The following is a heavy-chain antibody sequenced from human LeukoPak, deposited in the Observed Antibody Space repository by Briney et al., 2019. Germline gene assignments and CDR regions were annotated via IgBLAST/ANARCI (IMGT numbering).Heavy chain of an antibody. D-gene: IGHD6-13*01. CDR2: IYSGGST. J-gene: IGHJ6*03. Sequence: GGSLRLSCAASGFTVSSNYMTWVRQAPGKGLKWVSHIYSGGSTFYADSVKGRFTISRDKSKNTLYLQMNSLRAEDTAVYYCAREGFSRGYYQYYYMDVWGKGTTVTVSS. V-gene: IGHV3-53*05. CDR1: GFTVSSNY. CDR3: AREGFSRGYYQYYYMDV.